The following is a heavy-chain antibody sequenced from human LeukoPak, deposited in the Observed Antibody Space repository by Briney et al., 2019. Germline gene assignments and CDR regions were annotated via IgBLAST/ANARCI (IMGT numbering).Heavy chain of an antibody. V-gene: IGHV3-7*03. D-gene: IGHD3-16*01. CDR3: ARGGGLDV. J-gene: IGHJ6*02. CDR2: IKEDGSEK. Sequence: GGSLRLSCAASVFTFRSYWMSWVRQAPGKGLEWVANIKEDGSEKYYVDSVKGRFTISRDSAKNSLYLQMSNLRAEDTAVYFCARGGGLDVWGQGATVTVSS. CDR1: VFTFRSYW.